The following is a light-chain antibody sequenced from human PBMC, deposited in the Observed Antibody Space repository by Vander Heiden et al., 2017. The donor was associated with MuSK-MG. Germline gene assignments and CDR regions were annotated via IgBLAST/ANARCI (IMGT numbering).Light chain of an antibody. J-gene: IGKJ1*01. Sequence: EIVMTQSPAALSVSPGERATLSCRASQSVSSNLAWYQQKPGQAPRLLIYGASTRATCIPARFSGSGSGTEFSLTISSLQSEDFAVYYCHQYNNRPPWTFGQGTKVEIK. CDR3: HQYNNRPPWT. CDR2: GAS. CDR1: QSVSSN. V-gene: IGKV3-15*01.